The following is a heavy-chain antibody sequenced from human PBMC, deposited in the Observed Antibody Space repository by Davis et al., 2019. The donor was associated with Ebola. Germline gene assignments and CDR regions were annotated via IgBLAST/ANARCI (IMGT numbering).Heavy chain of an antibody. CDR3: AGPLPREYFEQPGPTYYYYYGMDV. V-gene: IGHV4-61*08. J-gene: IGHJ6*02. D-gene: IGHD3-9*01. CDR2: IYYSGTT. Sequence: SETLSLTCTVSGGSISSGGYYWSWIRQHPGRGLEWIGNIYYSGTTNLNPSLKSRVTISGDTSKNQFSLKLSSVTAADTAVYYCAGPLPREYFEQPGPTYYYYYGMDVWGQGTTVTVSS. CDR1: GGSISSGGYY.